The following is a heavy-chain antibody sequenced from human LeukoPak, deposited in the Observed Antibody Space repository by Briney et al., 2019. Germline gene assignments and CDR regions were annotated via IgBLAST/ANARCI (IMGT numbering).Heavy chain of an antibody. CDR3: AKGGYYYDSSVDY. J-gene: IGHJ4*02. CDR1: GFTFSSYA. D-gene: IGHD3-22*01. V-gene: IGHV3-23*01. Sequence: PGGSLRLSCAASGFTFSSYAMSWVRQAPGKGLEWVSAISGGGVSTYYADSVKGRFTISRDNSKNTLYLQVNSLRAEDTAVYYCAKGGYYYDSSVDYWGQGTLVTVSS. CDR2: ISGGGVST.